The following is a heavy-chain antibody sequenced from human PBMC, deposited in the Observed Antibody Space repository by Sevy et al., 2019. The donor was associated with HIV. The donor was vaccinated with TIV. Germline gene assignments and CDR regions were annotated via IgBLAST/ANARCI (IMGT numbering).Heavy chain of an antibody. J-gene: IGHJ4*02. Sequence: GGSLRLSCAASGFSFSSYALHWIRQAPGKGLEWVATVSYDGNSKYYADSVKGRFTISRDNSKNTLYLQMNSLRAEDTAIYYCAKSGPYYYDSSGYYYCFDYWGQGTLVTVSS. D-gene: IGHD3-22*01. CDR2: VSYDGNSK. CDR1: GFSFSSYA. V-gene: IGHV3-30-3*02. CDR3: AKSGPYYYDSSGYYYCFDY.